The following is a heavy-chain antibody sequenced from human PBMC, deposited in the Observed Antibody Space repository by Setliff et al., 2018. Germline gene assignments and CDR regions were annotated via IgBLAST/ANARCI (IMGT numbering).Heavy chain of an antibody. V-gene: IGHV1-2*02. Sequence: ASVKVSCKASGYTFTGYYMHWVRQAPGQGLEWMGWVNPNSGGTNYAQKFQGRVTMTRDTSISTAYMELSRLRSDDTAVYYCARELVIIATWGNSAMGEAFDIWGQGTMVTVSS. D-gene: IGHD3-16*01. CDR2: VNPNSGGT. CDR1: GYTFTGYY. CDR3: ARELVIIATWGNSAMGEAFDI. J-gene: IGHJ3*02.